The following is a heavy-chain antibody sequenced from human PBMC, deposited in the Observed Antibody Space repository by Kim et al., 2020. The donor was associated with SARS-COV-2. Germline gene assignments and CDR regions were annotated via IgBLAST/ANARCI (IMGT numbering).Heavy chain of an antibody. CDR2: INSDGFSS. Sequence: GGSLRLSCEGSGFTFSSYWLHWVRQAPGKGLVWVSRINSDGFSSTYAESVKGRFTVSRDNTKNTLYLEMTSLRADDTAVYFCVRALGAGRFDYWGRGTLVSVSS. V-gene: IGHV3-74*03. CDR1: GFTFSSYW. D-gene: IGHD1-26*01. J-gene: IGHJ4*02. CDR3: VRALGAGRFDY.